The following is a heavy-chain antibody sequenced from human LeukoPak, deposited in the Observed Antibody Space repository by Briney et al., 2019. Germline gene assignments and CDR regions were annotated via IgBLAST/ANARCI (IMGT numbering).Heavy chain of an antibody. Sequence: NPGGSLRLSCAASGFTFSDYYMSWIRQAPGKGLEWVSYISSSGSTIYYADSVKGRFTISRDNAKNSLYLQMNSLRAEDTAVYYCARDDLIYYGSGSYTMYYYYYMDVWGKGTTVTVFS. V-gene: IGHV3-11*04. D-gene: IGHD3-10*01. CDR2: ISSSGSTI. CDR3: ARDDLIYYGSGSYTMYYYYYMDV. CDR1: GFTFSDYY. J-gene: IGHJ6*03.